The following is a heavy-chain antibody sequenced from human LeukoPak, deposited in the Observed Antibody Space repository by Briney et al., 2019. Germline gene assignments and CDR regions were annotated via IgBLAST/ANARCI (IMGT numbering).Heavy chain of an antibody. D-gene: IGHD3-10*01. J-gene: IGHJ6*02. CDR3: TLDPPFVGMHV. CDR2: ISGSGGGT. V-gene: IGHV3-23*01. Sequence: QAGGSLRLSCAASGFTFSSFAMSWVRQAPGKGLEWVSTISGSGGGTWYADSVKGRFAISRDNSKNTLYLQMNSLKIEDTAVYYCTLDPPFVGMHVWGHGTTVTVSS. CDR1: GFTFSSFA.